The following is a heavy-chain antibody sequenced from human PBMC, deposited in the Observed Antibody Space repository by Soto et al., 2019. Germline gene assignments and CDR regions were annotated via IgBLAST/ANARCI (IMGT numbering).Heavy chain of an antibody. Sequence: GGSLRLSCATSGFTFSNYAMHWVRQAPGKGLEWVTVISHDGSNEYCADSVKGRFTISRDNSKNTLNLQMNSLRAEDTAVYYCARDVFQEDVWGQGTTVTVSSGKFTLRFSCAATYFCASTYSTSWYWFDPWGQGTLVTVSS. CDR2: ISHDGSNE. CDR3: ARDVFQEDVWGQGTTVTVSSGKFTLRFSCAATYFCASTYSTSWYWFDP. CDR1: GFTFSNYA. D-gene: IGHD6-13*01. J-gene: IGHJ5*02. V-gene: IGHV3-30*04.